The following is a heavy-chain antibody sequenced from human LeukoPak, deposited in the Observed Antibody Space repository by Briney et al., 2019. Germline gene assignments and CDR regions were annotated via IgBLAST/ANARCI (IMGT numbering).Heavy chain of an antibody. Sequence: GGSLRLSCAASGFTFSSYWMHWVRQAPGKGLVWVSRINTDGSSTSYADSVKGRFTISRDNAKNSLYLQMNSLRAEDTAVYYCARDSGSSSGWYFDYWGQGTLVTVSS. CDR2: INTDGSST. V-gene: IGHV3-74*01. CDR3: ARDSGSSSGWYFDY. CDR1: GFTFSSYW. J-gene: IGHJ4*02. D-gene: IGHD6-19*01.